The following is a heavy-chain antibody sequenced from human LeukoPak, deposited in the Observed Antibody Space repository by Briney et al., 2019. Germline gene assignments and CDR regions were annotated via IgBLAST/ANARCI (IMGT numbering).Heavy chain of an antibody. Sequence: HPGGSLRLSCAASGSTFSSYWMSWVRQAPGKRLEWVANIKQDGSEKYYVDSVKGRFTISRDNAKNSLYLQMNSLRAEDTAVYYCAREGNRGGYYFDYWGQGTLVTVSS. J-gene: IGHJ4*02. CDR3: AREGNRGGYYFDY. CDR1: GSTFSSYW. CDR2: IKQDGSEK. V-gene: IGHV3-7*01. D-gene: IGHD3-10*01.